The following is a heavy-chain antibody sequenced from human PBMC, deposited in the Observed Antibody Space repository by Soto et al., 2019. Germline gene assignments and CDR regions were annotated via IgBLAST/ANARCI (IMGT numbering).Heavy chain of an antibody. CDR2: IYPGGST. Sequence: PSETLSLPCTVPGGSISSYYWSWIRQSAGQGLEWIGRIYPGGSTNYNPSLKSRVTMSADTSKNQFSLRLTSVTASDTAVYYCARANVGPPGGGSWIMPFDFWGQGTLVTVSS. V-gene: IGHV4-4*07. D-gene: IGHD2-15*01. CDR3: ARANVGPPGGGSWIMPFDF. CDR1: GGSISSYY. J-gene: IGHJ4*02.